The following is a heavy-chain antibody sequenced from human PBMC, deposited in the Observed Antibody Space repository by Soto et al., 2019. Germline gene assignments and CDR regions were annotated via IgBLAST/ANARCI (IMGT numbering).Heavy chain of an antibody. J-gene: IGHJ4*02. CDR2: ISDDGASI. D-gene: IGHD3-16*01. V-gene: IGHV3-48*03. CDR3: ATETSVRACLNHFDH. Sequence: GGSLRLSCEASGFSFSSCAMNWVRQAPGRGLEWVSYISDDGASIYYADSLKGRFTISRDNAKNSLSLQMNNVRAEATTVYYCATETSVRACLNHFDHWGLGTLVTVSS. CDR1: GFSFSSCA.